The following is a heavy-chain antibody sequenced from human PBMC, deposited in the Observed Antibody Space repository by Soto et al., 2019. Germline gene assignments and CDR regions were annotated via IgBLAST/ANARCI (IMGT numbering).Heavy chain of an antibody. Sequence: QVQLVQSGAEVKKPGASVRVSCKASGYTFSRYGISWVRQAPGLGLEWMGWISGFNGNTKESVKLQGRVTLTTDTAANTAHMELRGLRSDDTAVYYCARAYAYSTPWSFDNWGQGPLVTVSS. CDR3: ARAYAYSTPWSFDN. V-gene: IGHV1-18*01. J-gene: IGHJ4*02. D-gene: IGHD6-13*01. CDR2: ISGFNGNT. CDR1: GYTFSRYG.